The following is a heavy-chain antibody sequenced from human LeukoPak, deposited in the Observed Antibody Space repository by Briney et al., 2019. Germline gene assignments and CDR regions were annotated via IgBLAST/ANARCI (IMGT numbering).Heavy chain of an antibody. D-gene: IGHD2/OR15-2a*01. Sequence: GTSLRLSCAASGFTFSDYAMHWVRQAPGKGLEWVAVIAYGGTYTHHADSLKGRFTISRDNSRDTLYLQINSLRPEDTALYYCGRNKAITAFFGMDVWGQGTTIIVSS. CDR2: IAYGGTYT. CDR1: GFTFSDYA. CDR3: GRNKAITAFFGMDV. V-gene: IGHV3-30*03. J-gene: IGHJ6*02.